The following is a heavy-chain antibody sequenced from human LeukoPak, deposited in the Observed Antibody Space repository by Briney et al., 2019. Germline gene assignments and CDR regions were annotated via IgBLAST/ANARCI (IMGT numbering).Heavy chain of an antibody. V-gene: IGHV2-70*11. D-gene: IGHD3-16*01. CDR3: ARIRLGADHKYFDY. CDR1: GFSLTTSAMC. Sequence: SGPALVKPTQTLTLTCTVSGFSLTTSAMCVSWIRQPPEKALEWLARVDWDDDKYYSTSLKTRLTISNDTSKNQVVLTMTNVSPVDTATYYCARIRLGADHKYFDYWGQGALVTVSS. J-gene: IGHJ4*02. CDR2: VDWDDDK.